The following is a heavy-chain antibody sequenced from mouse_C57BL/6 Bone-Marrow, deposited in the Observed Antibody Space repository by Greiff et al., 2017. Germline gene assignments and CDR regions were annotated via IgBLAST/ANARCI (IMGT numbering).Heavy chain of an antibody. J-gene: IGHJ4*01. Sequence: VQLVESGPGLVKPSQSLSLTCSVTGYSITSGYYWNWIRQFPGNKLEWMGYISYDGSNNYNPSLKNRISITRDTSKNQFFLKLNSVTTEDTATYYCAREGDYYGSSYLYYYAMDYWGQGTSVTVSS. D-gene: IGHD1-1*01. CDR3: AREGDYYGSSYLYYYAMDY. CDR1: GYSITSGYY. V-gene: IGHV3-6*01. CDR2: ISYDGSN.